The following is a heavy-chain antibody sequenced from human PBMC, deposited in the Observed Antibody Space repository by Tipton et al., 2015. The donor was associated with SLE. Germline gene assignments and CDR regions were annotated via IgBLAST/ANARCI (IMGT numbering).Heavy chain of an antibody. CDR2: VSDRGST. V-gene: IGHV4-59*12. Sequence: TLSLTCTVSDDSISLNYWSWIRQPPGRALEWIGYVSDRGSTDYNPSLKSRVTISLDMSRNQFSLRLKSVTAADTALYYCVRGEADVFHIWGQGTVVSVSS. J-gene: IGHJ3*02. CDR3: VRGEADVFHI. CDR1: DDSISLNY.